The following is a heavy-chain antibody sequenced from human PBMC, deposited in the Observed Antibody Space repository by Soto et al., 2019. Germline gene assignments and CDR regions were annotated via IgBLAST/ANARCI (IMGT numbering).Heavy chain of an antibody. J-gene: IGHJ6*03. V-gene: IGHV1-18*01. D-gene: IGHD3-3*01. CDR1: GYTLSNYG. Sequence: ASVNVSCKASGYTLSNYGISWVRQAPGQGLEWMGWSSTYNGNTKYAKKFQGRVTMTTDTSTSTAYMELRSLRSDDTAVYYCVRDHHDFSSDYHYYHMDVWGKGTTVTVSS. CDR3: VRDHHDFSSDYHYYHMDV. CDR2: SSTYNGNT.